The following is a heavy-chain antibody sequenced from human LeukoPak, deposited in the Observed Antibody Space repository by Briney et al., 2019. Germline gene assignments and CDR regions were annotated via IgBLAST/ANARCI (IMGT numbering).Heavy chain of an antibody. Sequence: ASVKVSRKASGYSFTTYHINWVRQATGQGLEWMGWMSPTSGNTGYAQKFQGRVSMTRNTSINTAYMELSSLKSEDTAVYYCARTLAGRSYYYYMDAWGNGTTVTVSS. J-gene: IGHJ6*03. D-gene: IGHD6-6*01. CDR1: GYSFTTYH. CDR3: ARTLAGRSYYYYMDA. V-gene: IGHV1-8*01. CDR2: MSPTSGNT.